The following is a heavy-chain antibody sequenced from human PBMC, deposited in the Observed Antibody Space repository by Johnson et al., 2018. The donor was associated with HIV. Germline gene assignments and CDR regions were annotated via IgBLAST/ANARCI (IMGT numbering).Heavy chain of an antibody. V-gene: IGHV3-15*01. D-gene: IGHD3-22*01. CDR2: IKSKTDGGTT. Sequence: VQLVESGGGLVQPGGSLRLSCAASGFTFSNAWMSWVRQAPGKGLEWVGRIKSKTDGGTTDYAAPVTGRFTISRDDSKNTLYLQMNSLKTEDTAVYYCTTAKWLLGAFDIWGQGTMVTVSS. J-gene: IGHJ3*02. CDR3: TTAKWLLGAFDI. CDR1: GFTFSNAW.